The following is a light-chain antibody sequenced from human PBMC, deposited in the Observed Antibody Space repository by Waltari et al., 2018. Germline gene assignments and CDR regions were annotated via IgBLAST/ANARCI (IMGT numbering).Light chain of an antibody. V-gene: IGLV1-44*01. CDR2: TNN. Sequence: QSVLTQPPSASGTPGQRVTISCSGSSSNIGSNTVNWYQTLPGTAPKLLIYTNNQRPSGVPDRFSGSKSGTSASLAISGLQSEDEADYYCAAWDDNLSGYVVFGGGTKLTVL. CDR1: SSNIGSNT. J-gene: IGLJ2*01. CDR3: AAWDDNLSGYVV.